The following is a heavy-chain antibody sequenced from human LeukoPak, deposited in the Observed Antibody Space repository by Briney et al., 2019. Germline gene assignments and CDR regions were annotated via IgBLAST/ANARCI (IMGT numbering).Heavy chain of an antibody. Sequence: GGSLRLSRAASGVTFRGSAMYWVRQASGKGLEWVGRIKSKTDGGTTYYAAPVKGRFTISRDDSKKTLYLQMNSLKTEDTAVYYCTTLRPYIQPRWGQGTMVTVSS. V-gene: IGHV3-15*01. CDR3: TTLRPYIQPR. CDR1: GVTFRGSA. D-gene: IGHD5-18*01. J-gene: IGHJ3*01. CDR2: IKSKTDGGTT.